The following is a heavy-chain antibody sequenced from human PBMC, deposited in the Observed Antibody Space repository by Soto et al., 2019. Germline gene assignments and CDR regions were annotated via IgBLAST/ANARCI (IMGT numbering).Heavy chain of an antibody. CDR3: ARDMEGARKAFDF. CDR2: INAGNGAT. Sequence: ASVKVSCKASGYTFIYSAIHWVRQAPGQRLAWIGWINAGNGATKYSKKFQGRVTITRETSASEVYMELSSVRSEDTAVYYCARDMEGARKAFDFWGQGTMVTVSS. D-gene: IGHD1-26*01. CDR1: GYTFIYSA. J-gene: IGHJ3*01. V-gene: IGHV1-3*01.